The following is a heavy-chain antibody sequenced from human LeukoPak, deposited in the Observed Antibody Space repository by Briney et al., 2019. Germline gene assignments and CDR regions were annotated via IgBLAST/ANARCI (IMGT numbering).Heavy chain of an antibody. CDR1: GGTFSSYA. Sequence: PKASVKVSCKASGGTFSSYAISWVRQAPGQGLEWMGGIIPIFGTANYAQKFQGRVTITADKSTSTAYMELSSLRSEDTAVYYCAGNGYSGYGGYLAYWGQGTLVTVSS. V-gene: IGHV1-69*06. CDR2: IIPIFGTA. J-gene: IGHJ4*02. D-gene: IGHD5-12*01. CDR3: AGNGYSGYGGYLAY.